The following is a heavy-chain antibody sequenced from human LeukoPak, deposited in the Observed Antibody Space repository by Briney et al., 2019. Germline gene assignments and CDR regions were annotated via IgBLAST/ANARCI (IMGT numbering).Heavy chain of an antibody. CDR1: GYTLTELS. Sequence: ASVKVSCKVSGYTLTELSMHWVRQAPGKGLEWMGGFDPEDGETIYAQKFQGRVTMTEDTSTDTAYMELGSLRSEDTAVYYCATGVLFGVVVVAATLDYWGQGTLVTVSS. CDR2: FDPEDGET. J-gene: IGHJ4*02. D-gene: IGHD2-15*01. V-gene: IGHV1-24*01. CDR3: ATGVLFGVVVVAATLDY.